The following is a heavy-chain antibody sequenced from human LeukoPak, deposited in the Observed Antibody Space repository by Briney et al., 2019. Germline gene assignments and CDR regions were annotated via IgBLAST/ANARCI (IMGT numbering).Heavy chain of an antibody. Sequence: GGSLRLSCAASGFTFDDYAMHWVRQAPGKGLEWVSGISWNSGSIGYADSVKGRFTISRDNAKDSLYLQMNSLRAEDTALYYCAKDSGRGYNQRNYFDYWGQGTLVTVSS. CDR2: ISWNSGSI. CDR1: GFTFDDYA. CDR3: AKDSGRGYNQRNYFDY. V-gene: IGHV3-9*01. D-gene: IGHD5-24*01. J-gene: IGHJ4*02.